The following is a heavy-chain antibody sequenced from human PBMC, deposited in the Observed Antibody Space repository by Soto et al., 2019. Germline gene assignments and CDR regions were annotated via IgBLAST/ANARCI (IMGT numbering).Heavy chain of an antibody. CDR3: ARDLGWAFDY. J-gene: IGHJ4*02. V-gene: IGHV3-48*01. D-gene: IGHD6-19*01. Sequence: EVQLVESGGGLVQPGGSLRLSYAASGFTFSTFSMNWVRQAPGRGLEWIAYFGGDSRPISYADSVKGRFTISRDNAKNSLYLQMDSLRVEDTAVYYCARDLGWAFDYWRQGTLVTVSS. CDR2: FGGDSRPI. CDR1: GFTFSTFS.